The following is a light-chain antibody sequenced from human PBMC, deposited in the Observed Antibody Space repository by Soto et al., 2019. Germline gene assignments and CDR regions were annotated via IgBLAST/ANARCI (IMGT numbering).Light chain of an antibody. CDR2: DAS. V-gene: IGKV3-11*01. CDR1: QSISRY. J-gene: IGKJ4*01. Sequence: IALTHSPATLSLSPRERATLSCRASQSISRYLAWYQQKPGQAPRLLIYDASNRATGIPARFSGSGSGTDFALTISSLEPEDFAVYYCQQRGNWPSFGGGTKVDIK. CDR3: QQRGNWPS.